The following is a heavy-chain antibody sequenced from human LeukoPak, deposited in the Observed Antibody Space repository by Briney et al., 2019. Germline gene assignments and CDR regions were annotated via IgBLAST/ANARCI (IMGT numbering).Heavy chain of an antibody. Sequence: SETLSLTCAVYGGSFSGYYWSWIRQPPGKGLEWIGEINHSGSTNYNPSLKSRVTISVDTSKNQFSLKLSSVTAADTAVYYCARDLYFWDSSGYSFDYWGQGTLVTVSS. CDR3: ARDLYFWDSSGYSFDY. V-gene: IGHV4-34*01. J-gene: IGHJ4*02. CDR1: GGSFSGYY. D-gene: IGHD3-22*01. CDR2: INHSGST.